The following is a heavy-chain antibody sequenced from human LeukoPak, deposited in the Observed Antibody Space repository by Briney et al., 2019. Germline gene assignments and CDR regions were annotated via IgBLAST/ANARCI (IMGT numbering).Heavy chain of an antibody. CDR1: GGTFSSYA. CDR2: IIPILGIA. Sequence: ASVKVSCKASGGTFSSYAISWVRQAPGQGLEWMGRIIPILGIANYAQKFQGRVTITADKSTSTAYMELSSLRSDDTAVYYCATSNPIAAAGRDNWFDPWGQGTLVTVSS. CDR3: ATSNPIAAAGRDNWFDP. V-gene: IGHV1-69*04. D-gene: IGHD6-13*01. J-gene: IGHJ5*02.